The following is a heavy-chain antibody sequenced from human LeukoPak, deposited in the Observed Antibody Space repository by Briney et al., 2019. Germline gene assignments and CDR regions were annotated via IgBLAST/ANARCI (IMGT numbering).Heavy chain of an antibody. CDR2: IYYSGST. CDR1: GGSISSYY. V-gene: IGHV4-59*01. D-gene: IGHD3-10*01. CDR3: ARSPSNYYGSGSYNWFDP. Sequence: SESLSLTCTVSGGSISSYYWSWIRQPPGEGLEWSGYIYYSGSTNYNPSLKSRVTISVDTSKIQFSLKLTSVTAADTAVYYCARSPSNYYGSGSYNWFDPWGQGTLVTVSS. J-gene: IGHJ5*02.